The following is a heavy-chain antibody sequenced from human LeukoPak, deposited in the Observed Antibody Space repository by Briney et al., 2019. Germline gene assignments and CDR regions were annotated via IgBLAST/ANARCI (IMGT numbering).Heavy chain of an antibody. CDR1: GYTFTNYA. J-gene: IGHJ6*02. V-gene: IGHV1-18*01. Sequence: ASVKVSCKASGYTFTNYAVSWVQQAPGQGLEYMGYISAYNGNTNYVQNLQGRVTMTTDTSTTTVYMELRSLRSDDTAVYYCARLYSSGWPLECMDVWGQGTAVTVSS. CDR3: ARLYSSGWPLECMDV. D-gene: IGHD6-19*01. CDR2: ISAYNGNT.